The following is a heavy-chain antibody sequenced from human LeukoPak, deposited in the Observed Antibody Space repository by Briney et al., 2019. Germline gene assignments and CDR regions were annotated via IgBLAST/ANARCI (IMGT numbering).Heavy chain of an antibody. J-gene: IGHJ3*02. CDR2: IRQDGSEK. CDR3: ARDSGSYPDAFDI. D-gene: IGHD1-26*01. V-gene: IGHV3-7*01. Sequence: GGSLTLSCAASGFTFSSYWMSWVRQAPGKGLEWVANIRQDGSEKYYVDSVKGRFTISRDNAKNSLYLQMNSLRAEDTAVYYCARDSGSYPDAFDIWGQGTMVTVSS. CDR1: GFTFSSYW.